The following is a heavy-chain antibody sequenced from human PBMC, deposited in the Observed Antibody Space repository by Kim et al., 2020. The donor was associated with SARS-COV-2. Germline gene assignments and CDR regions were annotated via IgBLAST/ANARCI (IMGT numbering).Heavy chain of an antibody. Sequence: GGSLRLSCAASGFTFSTYDMNWVRQAPGKGLEWVSSISGSSSHIYYADSVKGRFTVSRDNAKTSLYLQMNSLRAEDPAVYYCASRSPAARYNGMDVWGQG. CDR1: GFTFSTYD. CDR2: ISGSSSHI. CDR3: ASRSPAARYNGMDV. J-gene: IGHJ6*02. V-gene: IGHV3-21*01. D-gene: IGHD3-9*01.